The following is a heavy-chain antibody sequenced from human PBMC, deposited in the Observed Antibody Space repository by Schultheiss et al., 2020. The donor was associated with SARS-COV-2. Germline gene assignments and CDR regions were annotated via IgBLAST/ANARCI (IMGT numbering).Heavy chain of an antibody. CDR2: ISYDGSNK. Sequence: GGSLRLSCAVSGSTFSSYGMHWVRQAPGKGLEWVAVISYDGSNKYYADSVKGRFTISRDNSKNTVYLQMNSLRADDTAVYYCANKILRFLEWPIGGWFDPWGQGTLVTVSS. V-gene: IGHV3-30*18. CDR1: GSTFSSYG. J-gene: IGHJ5*02. CDR3: ANKILRFLEWPIGGWFDP. D-gene: IGHD3-3*01.